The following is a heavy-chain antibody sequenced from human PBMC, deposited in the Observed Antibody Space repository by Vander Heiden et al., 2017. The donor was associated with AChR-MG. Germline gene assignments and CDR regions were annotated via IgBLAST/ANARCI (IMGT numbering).Heavy chain of an antibody. CDR2: IIPIFGTA. CDR1: GGTFSSYA. D-gene: IGHD2-2*01. V-gene: IGHV1-69*01. Sequence: QVQLVQSGAEVKKPGSSVKVSCKASGGTFSSYAISWVRQAPGQGLEWMGGIIPIFGTANYAQKFQGRVTITADESTSTAYMELSSLRSEDTAVYYCARDQVCSSTSCYPRSSYYGMDVWGQGTTVTVSS. CDR3: ARDQVCSSTSCYPRSSYYGMDV. J-gene: IGHJ6*02.